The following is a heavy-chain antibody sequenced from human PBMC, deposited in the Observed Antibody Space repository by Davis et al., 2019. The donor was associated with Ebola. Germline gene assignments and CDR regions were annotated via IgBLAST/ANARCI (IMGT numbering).Heavy chain of an antibody. D-gene: IGHD3-3*01. V-gene: IGHV3-23*01. J-gene: IGHJ4*02. CDR3: AKAHVRFLEWLLLNGYFDY. CDR2: ISGSGGST. Sequence: GESLKISCAASGFTFSSYGISWVRQAPGKGLEWVSGISGSGGSTYYADSVKGRFTISRDNSKNMLYLQMNSLRAEDTAVYYCAKAHVRFLEWLLLNGYFDYWGQGTLVTVSS. CDR1: GFTFSSYG.